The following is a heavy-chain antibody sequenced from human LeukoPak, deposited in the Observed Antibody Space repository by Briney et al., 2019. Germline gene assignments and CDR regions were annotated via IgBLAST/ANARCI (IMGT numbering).Heavy chain of an antibody. CDR1: GGSFSGYY. D-gene: IGHD6-19*01. CDR3: ARHIGSGWYIDY. V-gene: IGHV4-34*01. Sequence: SETLSLTCAVYGGSFSGYYWSWIRQPPGKGLEWIGEINHSGSTNYNPSLKSRVTISVDTSKNQFSLKLSSVTAADTAVYYCARHIGSGWYIDYWGQGTLVTVSS. J-gene: IGHJ4*02. CDR2: INHSGST.